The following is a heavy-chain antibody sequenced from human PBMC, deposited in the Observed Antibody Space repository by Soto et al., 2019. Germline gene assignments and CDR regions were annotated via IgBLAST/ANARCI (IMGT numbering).Heavy chain of an antibody. D-gene: IGHD3-22*01. J-gene: IGHJ5*02. V-gene: IGHV4-59*01. CDR1: GGSISSYY. CDR2: IYYSGST. CDR3: ARDFEDYDSSGLGYLDP. Sequence: SETLSLTCTVSGGSISSYYWSWIRQPPGKGLEWIGYIYYSGSTNYNPSLKSRVTISVDTSKNQFSLKLSSVTAADTAVYYCARDFEDYDSSGLGYLDPWGQGTLVTVSS.